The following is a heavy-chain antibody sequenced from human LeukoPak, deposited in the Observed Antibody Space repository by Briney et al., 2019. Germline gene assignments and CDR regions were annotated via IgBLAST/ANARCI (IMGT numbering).Heavy chain of an antibody. J-gene: IGHJ4*02. CDR3: ARGPYITMIVVATAIGYFDY. Sequence: GGSLRPSCAAPALTSSSSEMNSFRQAAWKRRAPASYISSGGSTIYYAHSVKGRFTISRDNAKNSLYLQMNSLRAEDTAVYYCARGPYITMIVVATAIGYFDYWGQGTLVTVSS. D-gene: IGHD3-22*01. CDR1: ALTSSSSE. CDR2: ISSGGSTI. V-gene: IGHV3-48*03.